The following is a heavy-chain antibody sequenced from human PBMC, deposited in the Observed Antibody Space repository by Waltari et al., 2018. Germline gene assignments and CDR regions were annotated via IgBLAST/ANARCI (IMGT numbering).Heavy chain of an antibody. Sequence: QMQLQESGPGLVKPSETLSLTCSVSGDSISSRPFYWAWIRQPPGKGLGWFGNIYYTGSTYYNPSLKTRVAMSVDTSKNQFSLTLTSVTATDAAVYFCARATRLMTTFGGVTTFDPWGQGTLVTVSS. V-gene: IGHV4-39*01. J-gene: IGHJ5*02. D-gene: IGHD3-16*01. CDR1: GDSISSRPFY. CDR3: ARATRLMTTFGGVTTFDP. CDR2: IYYTGST.